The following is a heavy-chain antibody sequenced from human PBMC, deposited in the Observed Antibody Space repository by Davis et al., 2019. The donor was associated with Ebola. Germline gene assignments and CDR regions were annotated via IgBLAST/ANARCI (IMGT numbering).Heavy chain of an antibody. CDR2: INAGNGNT. Sequence: AASVQVSCKASGYTFTSYAMHWVRQAPGQRLEWMGWINAGNGNTEYSQKFQGRVTITRDTSASTAYMELSSLRSEDTAVYFCARDEFDYWGQGTLVTVSS. J-gene: IGHJ4*02. V-gene: IGHV1-3*01. CDR1: GYTFTSYA. CDR3: ARDEFDY.